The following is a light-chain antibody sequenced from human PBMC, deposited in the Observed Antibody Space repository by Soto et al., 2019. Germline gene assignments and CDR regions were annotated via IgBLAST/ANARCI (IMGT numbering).Light chain of an antibody. CDR3: CSYSRGSNWL. J-gene: IGLJ2*01. CDR1: SSDIGSYNL. CDR2: EGT. V-gene: IGLV2-23*01. Sequence: QSALTQPASVSGSPGQSITISCTGSSSDIGSYNLVSWYQHHPGKAPKLMIYEGTNRPSGVSYRFSGSKSGNTASLTISGLQDEDEAAYYCCSYSRGSNWLFGGGTKLTVL.